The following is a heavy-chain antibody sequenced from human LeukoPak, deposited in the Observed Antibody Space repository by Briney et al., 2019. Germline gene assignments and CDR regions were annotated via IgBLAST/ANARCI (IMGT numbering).Heavy chain of an antibody. CDR2: IRHDGNNK. Sequence: PGGSLRLSCAASGFTFSSYGMHWVRQAPGKGLEWVAFIRHDGNNKYYADSVKGRFTISRDNSKNTLYLQMNSLRAEGTAVYYCAKIPRSGGSNDYWGQGTLVTVSS. CDR3: AKIPRSGGSNDY. D-gene: IGHD2-15*01. J-gene: IGHJ4*02. V-gene: IGHV3-30*02. CDR1: GFTFSSYG.